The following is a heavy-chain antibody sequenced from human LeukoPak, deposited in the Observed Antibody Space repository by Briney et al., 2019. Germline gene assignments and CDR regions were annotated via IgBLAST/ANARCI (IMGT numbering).Heavy chain of an antibody. Sequence: SETLSLTCTVSGGSISSSSYYWGWIRQPPGKGLEWIGSIYYSGSTYYNPSLKSRVTISVDTSKNQFSLKLSSVTAADTAVYYCARVLYDFWSGYYDYWGQGTLVTVSS. D-gene: IGHD3-3*01. V-gene: IGHV4-39*07. CDR1: GGSISSSSYY. CDR2: IYYSGST. J-gene: IGHJ4*02. CDR3: ARVLYDFWSGYYDY.